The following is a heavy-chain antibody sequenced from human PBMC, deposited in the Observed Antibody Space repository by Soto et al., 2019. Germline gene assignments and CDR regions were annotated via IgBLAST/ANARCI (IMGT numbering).Heavy chain of an antibody. D-gene: IGHD5-12*01. V-gene: IGHV3-30*18. J-gene: IGHJ3*02. CDR3: AKDFGSGYDRRSRDAFDI. CDR1: GFTFRTNV. CDR2: ISYDGSNK. Sequence: PGGSLRLSCAASGFTFRTNVLSWVRQAPGKGLEWVAVISYDGSNKYYADSVKGRFTISRDNSKNTLYLQMNSLRPEDTAVYYCAKDFGSGYDRRSRDAFDIWGQGTMVTVSS.